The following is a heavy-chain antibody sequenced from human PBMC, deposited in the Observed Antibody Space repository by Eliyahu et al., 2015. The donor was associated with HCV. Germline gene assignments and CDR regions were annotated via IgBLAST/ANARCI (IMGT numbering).Heavy chain of an antibody. CDR2: IYSGGST. V-gene: IGHV3-66*01. J-gene: IGHJ2*01. CDR3: ARDIGDYPAVYFDL. D-gene: IGHD4-17*01. CDR1: GFTVSXNY. Sequence: EVQLVESGGGLVQPGGSXXXSCAASGFTVSXNYXSWVRQAPGQGLEWVSVIYSGGSTYYADSVKGRFTXSRDNSKNTLYLQMNSLRAEDTAVYYCARDIGDYPAVYFDLWGRGTLVTVSS.